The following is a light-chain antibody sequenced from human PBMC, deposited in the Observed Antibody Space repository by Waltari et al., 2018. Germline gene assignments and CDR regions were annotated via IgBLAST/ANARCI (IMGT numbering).Light chain of an antibody. V-gene: IGLV2-23*01. CDR3: CSYAGSTASVM. Sequence: QSALPQPASVSGSPGQSITISCTGTSSDVGSYNLVSSYQPHPGKAPKVLIYEGSKRPSGVSNRFSGSKSGNTASLTISGLQAEDEADYYCCSYAGSTASVMFGGGTKLTVL. CDR2: EGS. CDR1: SSDVGSYNL. J-gene: IGLJ3*02.